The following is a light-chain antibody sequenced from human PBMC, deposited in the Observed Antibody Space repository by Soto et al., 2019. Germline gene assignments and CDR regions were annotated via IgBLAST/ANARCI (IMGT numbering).Light chain of an antibody. V-gene: IGLV2-14*02. J-gene: IGLJ2*01. CDR1: SSDVGSYNL. Sequence: QSVLTQPASVSGSPGQSITISCTGTSSDVGSYNLVSWYQQHPGKAPKLMIYEGSKRPSGVSNRFSGSKSGNMASLTISGLQAEDEADYYCSSYANYNVVFGGGTKVTVL. CDR3: SSYANYNVV. CDR2: EGS.